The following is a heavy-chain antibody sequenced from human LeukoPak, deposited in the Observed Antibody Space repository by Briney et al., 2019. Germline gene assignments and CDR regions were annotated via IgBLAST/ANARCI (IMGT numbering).Heavy chain of an antibody. J-gene: IGHJ4*02. V-gene: IGHV3-21*01. CDR2: ISSSSTYI. D-gene: IGHD1-26*01. CDR3: AREVLIVGATYFDY. CDR1: GFTFSTYS. Sequence: GGSLRLSCAVSGFTFSTYSMNWVRQAPGKGLEWVSSISSSSTYIYYADSVKGRFTISRDNAKNSLYLQMNSLRAEDMAVYYCAREVLIVGATYFDYWGQGTLVTVSS.